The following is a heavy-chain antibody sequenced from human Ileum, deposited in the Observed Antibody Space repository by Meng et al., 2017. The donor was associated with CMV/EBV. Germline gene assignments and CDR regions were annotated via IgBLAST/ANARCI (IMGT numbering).Heavy chain of an antibody. CDR2: ISWNSENI. J-gene: IGHJ5*02. CDR1: GLTLKDHA. D-gene: IGHD2-15*01. V-gene: IGHV3-9*01. Sequence: LSLTCAASGLTLKDHAMPWVRQAPGKGLEWVSGISWNSENIGYADSVKGRFTISRDNPKNSLYLQLNSLRPEDTAFYYCGKDVAPGGLDHLGQGTLVTVSS. CDR3: GKDVAPGGLDH.